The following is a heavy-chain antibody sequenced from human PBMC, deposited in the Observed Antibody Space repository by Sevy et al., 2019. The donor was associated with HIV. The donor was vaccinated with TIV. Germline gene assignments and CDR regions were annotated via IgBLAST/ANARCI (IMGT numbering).Heavy chain of an antibody. Sequence: GGSLRLSCAASGFTFSSYWMSWVRQAPGKGLEWGANIKQDGSEKYYVDSVKSRFTISRDNAKNSLYLQMNSLRAEDTAVYYCARHVGRGYDFWSGYPYYYYYGMDVWGQGTTVTVSS. D-gene: IGHD3-3*01. J-gene: IGHJ6*02. V-gene: IGHV3-7*01. CDR1: GFTFSSYW. CDR3: ARHVGRGYDFWSGYPYYYYYGMDV. CDR2: IKQDGSEK.